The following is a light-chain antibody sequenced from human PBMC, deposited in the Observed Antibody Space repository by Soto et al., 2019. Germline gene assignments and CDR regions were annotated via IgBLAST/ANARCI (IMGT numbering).Light chain of an antibody. J-gene: IGKJ3*01. Sequence: EVVLTQSPATLSLSPGERATLSCRASQSVGNYLAWYQQKPGQAPRLLIYDASNSATGIPARFSGRGSGTDFTLTLSNLEPEDFAVFYCQHRRTFGPGTKVDIK. CDR3: QHRRT. V-gene: IGKV3-11*01. CDR2: DAS. CDR1: QSVGNY.